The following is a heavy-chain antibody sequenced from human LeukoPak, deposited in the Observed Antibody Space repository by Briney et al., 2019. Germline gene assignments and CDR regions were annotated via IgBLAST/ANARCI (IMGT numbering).Heavy chain of an antibody. D-gene: IGHD5-18*01. Sequence: GGSLRLSCAASGLPFPSYGMDGVRQAPGKGLEWVAIIWYDGSKKYYADSVKGRFTISRDNSKNTLSLQMNSLRAEDTGVYYCARDGHQWLFDYWGQGTLVTVSS. J-gene: IGHJ4*02. CDR2: IWYDGSKK. CDR3: ARDGHQWLFDY. CDR1: GLPFPSYG. V-gene: IGHV3-33*01.